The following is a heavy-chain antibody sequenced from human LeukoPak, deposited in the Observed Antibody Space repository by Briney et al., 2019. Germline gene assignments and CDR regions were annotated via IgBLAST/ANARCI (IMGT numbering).Heavy chain of an antibody. CDR1: GFTFRSYA. J-gene: IGHJ4*02. Sequence: GGSLRLSCVASGFTFRSYAMNWVRQAPGKGLEWVSYMSSDSSFINYADSVKGRFTISRDNSKNTLYLEMNSLRVEDTAVYYCAIGGGSDYWGQGTLVTISS. V-gene: IGHV3-48*01. CDR2: MSSDSSFI. CDR3: AIGGGSDY. D-gene: IGHD3-10*01.